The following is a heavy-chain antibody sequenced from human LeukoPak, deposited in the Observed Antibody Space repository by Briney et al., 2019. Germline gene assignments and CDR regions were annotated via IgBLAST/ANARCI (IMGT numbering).Heavy chain of an antibody. CDR1: GFTFSSYG. J-gene: IGHJ3*02. CDR2: ISYDGSNK. Sequence: GGSLRLSCAASGFTFSSYGMHWVRQAPGKGLEWVAVISYDGSNKYYADSVKGRFTISRDNSKNTLYLQMNSLRAEDTAVYYCASAYPGAFDIWGQGTMVTVSS. V-gene: IGHV3-30*03. D-gene: IGHD2-2*01. CDR3: ASAYPGAFDI.